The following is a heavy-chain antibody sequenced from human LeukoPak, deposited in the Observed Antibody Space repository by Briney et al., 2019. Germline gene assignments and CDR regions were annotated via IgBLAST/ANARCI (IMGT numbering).Heavy chain of an antibody. CDR3: AKDSELRYFDWLSTQYFDY. CDR2: ITWDGGST. CDR1: GFTFDDYA. D-gene: IGHD3-9*01. J-gene: IGHJ4*02. Sequence: GGSLRLSCAASGFTFDDYAMHWVRQAPGKGLEWVSLITWDGGSTYYADSVKGRFTISRDNSKNTLYLQMNSLRAEDTAVYYCAKDSELRYFDWLSTQYFDYWGQGTLVTVSS. V-gene: IGHV3-43D*03.